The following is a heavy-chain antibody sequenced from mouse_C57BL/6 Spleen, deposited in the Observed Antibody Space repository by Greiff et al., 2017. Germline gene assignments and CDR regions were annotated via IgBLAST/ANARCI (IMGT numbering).Heavy chain of an antibody. CDR2: ISDGGSYT. CDR1: GFTFSSYA. CDR3: ARGDDGYYYY. V-gene: IGHV5-4*03. D-gene: IGHD2-3*01. Sequence: EVKLQESGGGLVKPGGSLKLSCAASGFTFSSYAMSWVRQTPEKRLEWVATISDGGSYTYYPDNVKGRFTISRDNAKNNLYLQMSHLKSEDTAMYYCARGDDGYYYYWGQGTSVTVSS. J-gene: IGHJ4*01.